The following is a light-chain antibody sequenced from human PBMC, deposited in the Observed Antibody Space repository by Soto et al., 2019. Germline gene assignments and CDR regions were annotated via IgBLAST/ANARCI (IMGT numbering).Light chain of an antibody. Sequence: IVLIQSPATLSLSPGERATLSCRASQSVSSNLAWYQQNPGQAPRLLIFDASKRATGIPVRFSGSGSGTDFTLTLSSLEPEDFTVYYCQQHSDWPLTFGGGTRVEIK. CDR1: QSVSSN. CDR2: DAS. CDR3: QQHSDWPLT. V-gene: IGKV3-11*01. J-gene: IGKJ4*01.